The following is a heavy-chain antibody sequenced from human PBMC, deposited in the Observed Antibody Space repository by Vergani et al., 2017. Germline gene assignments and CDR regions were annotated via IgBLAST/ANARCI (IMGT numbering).Heavy chain of an antibody. CDR1: GGTFSSYA. Sequence: QVQLVQSVAEVKKPGSSVKVSCKASGGTFSSYAISWVRQAPGQGLEWMGGIIPIFGTANYAQKFQGRVTITSDESTSTAYMGLSSLRSEDTAVYYCAFVVPAASKSGPYFDYWGQGTLVTVSS. V-gene: IGHV1-69*01. D-gene: IGHD2-2*01. CDR3: AFVVPAASKSGPYFDY. CDR2: IIPIFGTA. J-gene: IGHJ4*02.